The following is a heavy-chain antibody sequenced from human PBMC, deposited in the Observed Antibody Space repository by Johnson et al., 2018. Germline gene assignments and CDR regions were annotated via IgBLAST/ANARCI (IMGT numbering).Heavy chain of an antibody. CDR2: ISSSSSNI. Sequence: VQLVQSGGGLVRPGGSLRLSCAASRFTFSSYTMNWVRQAPGKGLEWVSSISSSSSNIYYADSVKGRFTISGDNAKNSLYLQRNSLRAEDTAVYYCAVYDIFPTYRMDVWGHGTTVTVSS. D-gene: IGHD3-9*01. J-gene: IGHJ6*02. CDR3: AVYDIFPTYRMDV. V-gene: IGHV3-21*01. CDR1: RFTFSSYT.